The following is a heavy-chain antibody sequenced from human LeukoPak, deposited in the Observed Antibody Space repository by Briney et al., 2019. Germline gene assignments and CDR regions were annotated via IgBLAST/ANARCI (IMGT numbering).Heavy chain of an antibody. J-gene: IGHJ4*02. Sequence: GGSLRLSCAASGFTFSDYAMSWVRQAPGKGLGWVSAIGATAGDTYYADSVKGRFTISRDNSKNTLYLQINSLRAEDTAVYYCAKDAIPRNLLWDYFDYCGQGTLVTVSS. CDR3: AKDAIPRNLLWDYFDY. V-gene: IGHV3-23*01. D-gene: IGHD3-10*01. CDR2: IGATAGDT. CDR1: GFTFSDYA.